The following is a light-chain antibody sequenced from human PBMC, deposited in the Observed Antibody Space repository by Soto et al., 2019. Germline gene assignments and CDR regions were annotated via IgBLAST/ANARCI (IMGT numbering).Light chain of an antibody. CDR1: SGDVGDYNF. V-gene: IGLV2-14*01. Sequence: QSALTQPASVSGSPGQSITISCTGTSGDVGDYNFVSWYQQHPGKAPKMMIYEVTNRPSGVSIRFSGSKSGNTASLTISGLQAEDEGDYYCSSYSTGNTPVVFGGGTKVTVL. CDR3: SSYSTGNTPVV. J-gene: IGLJ2*01. CDR2: EVT.